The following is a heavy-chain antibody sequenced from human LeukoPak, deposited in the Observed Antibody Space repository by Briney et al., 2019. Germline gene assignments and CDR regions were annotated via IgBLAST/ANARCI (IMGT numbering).Heavy chain of an antibody. Sequence: SETLSLTCTVSGGSISNYYWSWIRQPPGKGLERIGYIYYTGTTNYNPSLKSRVTISVDTSKNQFSLKLSSVTAADTAVYYCARSYLLDGYNSMEFDYWGQGTLVTVSS. CDR2: IYYTGTT. V-gene: IGHV4-59*01. J-gene: IGHJ4*02. D-gene: IGHD5-24*01. CDR1: GGSISNYY. CDR3: ARSYLLDGYNSMEFDY.